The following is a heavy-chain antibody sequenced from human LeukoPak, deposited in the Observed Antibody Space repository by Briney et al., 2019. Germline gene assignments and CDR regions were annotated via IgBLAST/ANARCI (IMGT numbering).Heavy chain of an antibody. CDR2: INPNSGGT. Sequence: ASVKVSCKASGYTFTGYYMHWVRQAPGQGLEWMGWINPNSGGTNYAQKFQGRVTMTRDTSISTAYMELSRLRSDDTAVYYCARALVVVPAAISGPRYFDLWGRGTLVTVSS. V-gene: IGHV1-2*02. D-gene: IGHD2-2*01. J-gene: IGHJ2*01. CDR3: ARALVVVPAAISGPRYFDL. CDR1: GYTFTGYY.